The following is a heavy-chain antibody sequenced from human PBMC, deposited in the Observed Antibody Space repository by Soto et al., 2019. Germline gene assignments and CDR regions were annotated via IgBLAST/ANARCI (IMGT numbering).Heavy chain of an antibody. J-gene: IGHJ5*02. CDR3: ARAASPYCDFLSAFRP. D-gene: IGHD2-21*01. V-gene: IGHV4-61*01. CDR2: IYYSGTH. Sequence: SETLSLTCTVSGGPLSSGSYYWSWIRQSPGQGLAWLGYIYYSGTHKYNPSLKSRVSISVDTAKNQFSLRLTSLSAADTAVYYCARAASPYCDFLSAFRPWGQGTLVTVAS. CDR1: GGPLSSGSYY.